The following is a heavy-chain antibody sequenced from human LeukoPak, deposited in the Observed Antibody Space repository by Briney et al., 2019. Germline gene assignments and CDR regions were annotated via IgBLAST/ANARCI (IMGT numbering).Heavy chain of an antibody. Sequence: ASVKVSCKASGYTFTNYGITWVRQAPGQGLEWMGWISPYNGNTNYPQKLQGRVTTTTDTSTSTAYMELRSLRSDDTALYYCATEGGWQPTDYGDHVYWGQGTLVTVSS. CDR3: ATEGGWQPTDYGDHVY. J-gene: IGHJ4*02. CDR2: ISPYNGNT. D-gene: IGHD4-17*01. CDR1: GYTFTNYG. V-gene: IGHV1-18*01.